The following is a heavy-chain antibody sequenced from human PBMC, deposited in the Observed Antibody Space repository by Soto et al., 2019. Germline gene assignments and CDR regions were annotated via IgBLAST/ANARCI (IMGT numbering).Heavy chain of an antibody. V-gene: IGHV5-51*01. CDR1: GYSFTSYW. Sequence: GESLKISCKGSGYSFTSYWIGWVRQMPGKGLEWMGIIYPGVSDTRYSPSFQGQVTISADKSISTAYLQWSSLKASDTAMYYCARSGYSYGSYFDYWGQGTLVTVSS. CDR3: ARSGYSYGSYFDY. CDR2: IYPGVSDT. D-gene: IGHD5-18*01. J-gene: IGHJ4*02.